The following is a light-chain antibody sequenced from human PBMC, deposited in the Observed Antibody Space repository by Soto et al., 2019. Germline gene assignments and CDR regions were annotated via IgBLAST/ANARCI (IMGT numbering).Light chain of an antibody. CDR2: DAS. J-gene: IGKJ1*01. CDR1: QSISSW. CDR3: QRYNSFWT. Sequence: DIQMTQSPSTLAASVGDRVNITCRASQSISSWLALYQQKPGKAPNLLIYDASSLESEVPARFSGSGSETGFPLTISSLQPDYFATYYCQRYNSFWTFGQGTKVEIK. V-gene: IGKV1-5*01.